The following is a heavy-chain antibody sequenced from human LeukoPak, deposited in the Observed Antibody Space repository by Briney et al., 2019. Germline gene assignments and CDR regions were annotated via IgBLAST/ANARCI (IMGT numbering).Heavy chain of an antibody. V-gene: IGHV3-30*18. Sequence: GGSLRLSCAASGFTFSNYGIHWVRQAPGKGLEWVAVISYDGSNKYYADSVKGRFTISRDNSKNTLYLQMNSLRAEDTAVYYCAKGVFSSTSHWFDPWGQGTLVTVSS. J-gene: IGHJ5*02. CDR3: AKGVFSSTSHWFDP. CDR1: GFTFSNYG. CDR2: ISYDGSNK. D-gene: IGHD2-2*01.